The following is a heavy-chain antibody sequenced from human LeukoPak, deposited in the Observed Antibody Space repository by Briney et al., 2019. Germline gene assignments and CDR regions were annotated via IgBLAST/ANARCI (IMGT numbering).Heavy chain of an antibody. CDR3: ARGWAGSRGYNYGFKHYYYMDV. CDR1: DGSINSYY. J-gene: IGHJ6*03. V-gene: IGHV4-4*07. D-gene: IGHD5-18*01. CDR2: IYTTGST. Sequence: SETLSLTCTVSDGSINSYYWSWIRQPAGKGLEWIGRIYTTGSTSYNPSLKSRVTMSVDTSKNQFSLKLNSVTAADTAVYYCARGWAGSRGYNYGFKHYYYMDVWGKGTTVTISS.